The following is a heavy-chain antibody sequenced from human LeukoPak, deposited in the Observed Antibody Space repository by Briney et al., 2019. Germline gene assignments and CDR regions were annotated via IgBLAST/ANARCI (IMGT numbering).Heavy chain of an antibody. CDR3: AKADLFNYGRRGYYFDY. CDR2: ISGSGGST. D-gene: IGHD4-17*01. J-gene: IGHJ4*02. V-gene: IGHV3-23*01. Sequence: PGGSLRLSCAASGFTFSSYAMSWVRQAPGKGLEWVSAISGSGGSTYYADSVKGRFTISRDNSKNTLHLQMNSLRAEDTAVYYCAKADLFNYGRRGYYFDYWGQGTLVTVSS. CDR1: GFTFSSYA.